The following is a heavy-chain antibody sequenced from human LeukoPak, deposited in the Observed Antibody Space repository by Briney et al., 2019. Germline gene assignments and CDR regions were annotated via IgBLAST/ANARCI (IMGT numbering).Heavy chain of an antibody. CDR2: ISPSGGST. CDR3: AAKVGDYYDSSGYSNWFDP. Sequence: ASVKVSCKASGYTFTTYYIHWVRQAPGQGLEWMGMISPSGGSTSYPQKFQGRVTMTRDTSISTAYMELSRLRSDDTAVYYCAAKVGDYYDSSGYSNWFDPWGQGTLVTVSS. CDR1: GYTFTTYY. J-gene: IGHJ5*02. V-gene: IGHV1-46*01. D-gene: IGHD3-22*01.